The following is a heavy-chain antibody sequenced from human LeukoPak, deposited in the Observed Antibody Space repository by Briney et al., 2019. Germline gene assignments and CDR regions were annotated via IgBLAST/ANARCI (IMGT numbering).Heavy chain of an antibody. D-gene: IGHD3-9*01. CDR1: GFTFSSYE. Sequence: PGGSLRLSCAASGFTFSSYEMNWVRQAPGKGLEWVSYISSSGSTIYYADSVKGRFTISRDNAKNPLYLQMNSLRAEDTAVYYCARGGYFDWLLSHGFDYWGQGTLVTVSS. CDR3: ARGGYFDWLLSHGFDY. J-gene: IGHJ4*02. CDR2: ISSSGSTI. V-gene: IGHV3-48*03.